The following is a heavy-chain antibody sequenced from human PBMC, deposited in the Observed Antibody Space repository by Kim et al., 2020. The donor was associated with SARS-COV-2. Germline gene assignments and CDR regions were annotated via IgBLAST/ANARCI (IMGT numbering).Heavy chain of an antibody. V-gene: IGHV4-34*01. CDR3: ARTVAGEALDY. CDR2: INHSGST. CDR1: GGSFSGYY. D-gene: IGHD6-19*01. J-gene: IGHJ4*02. Sequence: SETLSLTCAVYGGSFSGYYWSWIRQPPGKGLEWIGEINHSGSTNYNPSLKSRVTISVDTSKNQFSLKLSSVTAADTAVYYCARTVAGEALDYWGQGTLVTVSS.